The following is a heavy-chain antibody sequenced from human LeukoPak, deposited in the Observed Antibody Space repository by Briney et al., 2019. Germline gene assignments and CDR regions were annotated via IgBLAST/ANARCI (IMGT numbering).Heavy chain of an antibody. J-gene: IGHJ5*02. Sequence: GGSLRLSCVGSGFTYSNYWMHWVRQAPGKGPVWVSRINPDGTTTDYADSVEGRFTISRDNAKNLLYLQMNGLRADDPGVDYCAKDLSWNTADRWGQGTLVTVSS. D-gene: IGHD1/OR15-1a*01. CDR3: AKDLSWNTADR. CDR2: INPDGTTT. V-gene: IGHV3-74*01. CDR1: GFTYSNYW.